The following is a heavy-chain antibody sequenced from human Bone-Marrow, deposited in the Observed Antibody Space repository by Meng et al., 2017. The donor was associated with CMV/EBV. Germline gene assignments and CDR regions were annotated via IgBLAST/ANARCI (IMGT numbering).Heavy chain of an antibody. Sequence: SETLSLTCTGSGGSISSYYWSWIRQPAGKGLEWIGRIYTSGSTNYNPSLKSRVTMSVDTSKNQFSLKLSSVIAADTAVYYCARSSDRKSHRCWFDPWGQGTLVTVSS. V-gene: IGHV4-4*07. CDR3: ARSSDRKSHRCWFDP. J-gene: IGHJ5*02. CDR1: GGSISSYY. CDR2: IYTSGST. D-gene: IGHD1-14*01.